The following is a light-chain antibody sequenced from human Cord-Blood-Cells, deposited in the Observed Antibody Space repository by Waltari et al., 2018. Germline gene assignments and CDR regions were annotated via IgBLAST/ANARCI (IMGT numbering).Light chain of an antibody. V-gene: IGKV3-11*01. CDR2: DAS. Sequence: IVLTQSPATLSLSPAERATLSCRASQSVSSYLAWDQQKPGQAPRLLIYDASNRATGIPARFSGSGSGTDFTLTISSLEPEDFAVYYCQQRSNWPLTFGGGTKVEIK. CDR3: QQRSNWPLT. CDR1: QSVSSY. J-gene: IGKJ4*01.